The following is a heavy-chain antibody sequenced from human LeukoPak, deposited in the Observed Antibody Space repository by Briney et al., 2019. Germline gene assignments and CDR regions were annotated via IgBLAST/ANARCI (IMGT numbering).Heavy chain of an antibody. V-gene: IGHV3-30*18. Sequence: GGSLRLSCAASGFTFSSYVMHWVRQAPGKGLEWVAVTSHDGINKYYAESVKGRLTISRDNSKNTLYLQMNSLRAEDTAVYYCAKRYSIVGATTFDYWGQGTLVTVSS. CDR1: GFTFSSYV. CDR2: TSHDGINK. D-gene: IGHD1-26*01. CDR3: AKRYSIVGATTFDY. J-gene: IGHJ4*02.